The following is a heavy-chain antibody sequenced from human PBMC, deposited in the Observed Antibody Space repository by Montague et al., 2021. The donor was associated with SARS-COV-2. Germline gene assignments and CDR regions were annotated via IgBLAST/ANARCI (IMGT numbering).Heavy chain of an antibody. J-gene: IGHJ4*02. D-gene: IGHD3-10*01. CDR3: AIRGWFGELL. CDR1: GGSISSSSNY. CDR2: IYYSGST. Sequence: SETLSLTCSVSGGSISSSSNYWGWIRQPPGKGLDWIGNIYYSGSTYYKWSLKSPITISVYTSKNPFSLKLISVTDADTAVYYCAIRGWFGELLWGQGTLVTVSS. V-gene: IGHV4-39*01.